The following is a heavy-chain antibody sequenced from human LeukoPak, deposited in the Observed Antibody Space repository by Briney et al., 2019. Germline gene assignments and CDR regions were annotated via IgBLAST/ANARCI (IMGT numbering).Heavy chain of an antibody. D-gene: IGHD3-10*01. CDR1: GGSISSTSHY. V-gene: IGHV4-39*01. CDR3: ASRITMVRGVIQDY. CDR2: IYHSGST. J-gene: IGHJ4*02. Sequence: SETLSLTCTVSGGSISSTSHYWGWIRQPPGKGLEWIGSIYHSGSTYYNPSLKSRVTISVDTSKNQFSLKLSSVTAADTAVYYCASRITMVRGVIQDYWGQGTLVTVSS.